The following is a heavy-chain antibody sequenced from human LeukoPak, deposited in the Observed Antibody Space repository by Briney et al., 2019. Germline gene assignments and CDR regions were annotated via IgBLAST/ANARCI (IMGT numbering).Heavy chain of an antibody. J-gene: IGHJ4*02. CDR3: VRGVGGSSYLDY. V-gene: IGHV3-74*01. Sequence: PGGSLRLSCAASGFTFSDHWMHWVRQAPGKGLVWVSRIKTDGSWTNDADSVKGRFTISRDNAENTLYLQMNSLRVEDTAVYHCVRGVGGSSYLDYWGQGALVTVSS. CDR2: IKTDGSWT. D-gene: IGHD3-16*01. CDR1: GFTFSDHW.